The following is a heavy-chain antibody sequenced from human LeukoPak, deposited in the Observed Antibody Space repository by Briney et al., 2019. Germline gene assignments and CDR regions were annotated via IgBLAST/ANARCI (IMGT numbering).Heavy chain of an antibody. J-gene: IGHJ6*02. CDR3: ARTNLYYYYGMDV. CDR2: IYYSGST. Sequence: AETLSLTCTVSGGSISSYYWSWIRQPPGKGLEWIGYIYYSGSTNYNPSLKSRVTISVDTSKNQFSLKLSSVTAADTAVYYCARTNLYYYYGMDVWGQGTKVTVSS. V-gene: IGHV4-59*01. CDR1: GGSISSYY. D-gene: IGHD1-14*01.